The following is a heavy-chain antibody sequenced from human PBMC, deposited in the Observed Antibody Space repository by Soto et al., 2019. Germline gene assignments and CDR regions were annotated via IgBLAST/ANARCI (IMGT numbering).Heavy chain of an antibody. V-gene: IGHV3-23*01. CDR2: LNSSGSST. CDR3: ARGGAYNGGWFS. J-gene: IGHJ4*02. CDR1: GFTFSSYA. Sequence: PGGSLRLSCAASGFTFSSYAMSWVRQAPGKGLEWVSPLNSSGSSTCYADSVKGRFTISRDNAKNTLYLQMNSLRAEDTAVYFCARGGAYNGGWFSWGPGTLVTVSS. D-gene: IGHD6-19*01.